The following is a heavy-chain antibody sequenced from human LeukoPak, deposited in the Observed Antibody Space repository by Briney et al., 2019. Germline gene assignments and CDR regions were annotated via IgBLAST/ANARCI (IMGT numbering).Heavy chain of an antibody. Sequence: SQTLSLTCTVSGGSISSGSYYWSWIRQPAGKGLEWIGRIYTSGSTNYNHSLKSRVTISVDTSKNQFSLKLSSVTAADTAVYYCAREYNGGAPNWFDPWGQGTLVTVSS. CDR1: GGSISSGSYY. J-gene: IGHJ5*02. D-gene: IGHD3-16*01. V-gene: IGHV4-61*02. CDR2: IYTSGST. CDR3: AREYNGGAPNWFDP.